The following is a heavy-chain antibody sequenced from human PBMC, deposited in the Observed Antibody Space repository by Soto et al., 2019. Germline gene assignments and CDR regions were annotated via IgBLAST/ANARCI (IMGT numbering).Heavy chain of an antibody. J-gene: IGHJ4*02. CDR3: APTGDFDLVNFDR. CDR1: GSSRTTTRIG. V-gene: IGHV2-5*08. CDR2: IYWDYDK. Sequence: QITLKESGPPPVRPAQTLTLTCAFSGSSRTTTRIGVTWIRQPPGKALEWLALIYWDYDKRYSPSLKNSLTASKDNSTTRVVLTDTKSRPDEKATYFCAPTGDFDLVNFDRWGPGTLVTVSS. D-gene: IGHD3-9*01.